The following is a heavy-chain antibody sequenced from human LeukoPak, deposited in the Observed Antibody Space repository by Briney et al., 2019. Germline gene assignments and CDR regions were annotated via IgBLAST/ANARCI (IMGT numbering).Heavy chain of an antibody. J-gene: IGHJ4*02. D-gene: IGHD6-6*01. Sequence: PGGSLRLSCRVSGYSLPNYWIGWVRQKPGKGLEWMAIIYPGDSDTRYSPSFRGQVSISADKSINTAYLQWNSLGASDTAIYYCARPISASSGGPYFFDYWGQGTLVTVSS. CDR3: ARPISASSGGPYFFDY. CDR2: IYPGDSDT. V-gene: IGHV5-51*01. CDR1: GYSLPNYW.